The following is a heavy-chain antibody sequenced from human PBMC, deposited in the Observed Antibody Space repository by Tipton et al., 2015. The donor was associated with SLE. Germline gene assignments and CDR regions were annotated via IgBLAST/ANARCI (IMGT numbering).Heavy chain of an antibody. J-gene: IGHJ6*03. V-gene: IGHV4-34*01. Sequence: LRLSCAVYGGSFSGYYWSWIRQPPGKGLEWIGEINHSGSTNYNPSLKSRITISVDTSKNQFSLRLSSVTAADTAVDYCARGRPRATQAWGGYYYYMDVWGKGTTVTVSS. CDR3: ARGRPRATQAWGGYYYYMDV. D-gene: IGHD3-16*01. CDR2: INHSGST. CDR1: GGSFSGYY.